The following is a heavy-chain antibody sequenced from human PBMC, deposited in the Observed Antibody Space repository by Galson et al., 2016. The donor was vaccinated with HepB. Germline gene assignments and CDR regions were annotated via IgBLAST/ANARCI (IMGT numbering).Heavy chain of an antibody. CDR3: ARGIVGDGIDY. V-gene: IGHV5-10-1*01. CDR2: IHPRDSHT. J-gene: IGHJ4*02. D-gene: IGHD3-16*01. CDR1: GSIFNDYW. Sequence: QSGAEVKKPGESLKISCQGSGSIFNDYWIGWVRQMPGKGLEWMGRIHPRDSHTSYSPSFRGHVTFSIEKSLNTAFLQWTNLEASDSGTYFCARGIVGDGIDYWGQGTLVTVSP.